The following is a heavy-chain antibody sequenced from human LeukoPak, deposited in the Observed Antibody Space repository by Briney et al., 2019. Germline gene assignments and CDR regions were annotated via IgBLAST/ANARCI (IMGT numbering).Heavy chain of an antibody. CDR3: ARFPLGQWLGFDY. D-gene: IGHD6-19*01. Sequence: ASVKVSCKASGYTFTVYYMHWVRQAPGQGLEWMGWINPNSGGTNYAQKFQGRVTMTRDTSISTAYMELSRLRSDDTAVYYCARFPLGQWLGFDYWGQGTLVTVSS. CDR2: INPNSGGT. V-gene: IGHV1-2*02. J-gene: IGHJ4*02. CDR1: GYTFTVYY.